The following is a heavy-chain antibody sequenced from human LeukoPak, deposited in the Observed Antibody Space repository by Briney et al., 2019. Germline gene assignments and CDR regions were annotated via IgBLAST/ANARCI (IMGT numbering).Heavy chain of an antibody. CDR3: ARRYYYGSGSGKNAFDI. D-gene: IGHD3-10*01. J-gene: IGHJ3*02. CDR2: IYPGDSDT. CDR1: GYSFTSYW. Sequence: GESLKISCKGSGYSFTSYWIGWVRQMPGKGLEWMGIIYPGDSDTRYSPSFQGQVTISADKSISTAYRQWSSLKASGTAMYFCARRYYYGSGSGKNAFDIWGQGTMVTVSS. V-gene: IGHV5-51*01.